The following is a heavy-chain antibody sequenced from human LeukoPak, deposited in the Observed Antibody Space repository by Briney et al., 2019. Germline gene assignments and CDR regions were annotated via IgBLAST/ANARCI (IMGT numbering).Heavy chain of an antibody. V-gene: IGHV3-21*01. CDR1: GFTFSSYG. CDR2: ISSNSSYI. J-gene: IGHJ4*02. Sequence: PGASLRLSCAASGFTFSSYGMSWVRQAPGQGLEWVSSISSNSSYINYAHSLKGRFTITRDNAKNSLYLQMNSLRAEDTAVYYCARTIAAAGEVDYWGQGTLVTVSS. D-gene: IGHD6-13*01. CDR3: ARTIAAAGEVDY.